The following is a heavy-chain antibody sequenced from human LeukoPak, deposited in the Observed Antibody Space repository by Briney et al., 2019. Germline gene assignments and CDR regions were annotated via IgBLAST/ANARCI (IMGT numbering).Heavy chain of an antibody. V-gene: IGHV4-39*01. J-gene: IGHJ3*02. Sequence: SETLSLTCTVSGGSISSSSYYWGWIRQPPGKGLEWIGSIYYSGSTYYNPSLKSRVTISVDTSKNQFSLKLSSVTAADTAVYYCARLETRQSFAFDIWGQGTMVTVSS. CDR2: IYYSGST. CDR3: ARLETRQSFAFDI. CDR1: GGSISSSSYY.